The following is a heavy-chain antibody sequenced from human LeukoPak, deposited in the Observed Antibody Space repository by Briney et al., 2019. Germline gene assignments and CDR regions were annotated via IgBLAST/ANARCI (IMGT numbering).Heavy chain of an antibody. J-gene: IGHJ4*02. CDR3: ARVDPTYYDFWSGYLY. Sequence: GASVKVSCKASGYTFTSYGISWVRQAPGQGLEWMGWISAYNGNTNYAQKLQGRVTMTTDTSTSTAYMELRSLRSDDTAVYYCARVDPTYYDFWSGYLYWGQGTLVTVSS. V-gene: IGHV1-18*01. D-gene: IGHD3-3*01. CDR2: ISAYNGNT. CDR1: GYTFTSYG.